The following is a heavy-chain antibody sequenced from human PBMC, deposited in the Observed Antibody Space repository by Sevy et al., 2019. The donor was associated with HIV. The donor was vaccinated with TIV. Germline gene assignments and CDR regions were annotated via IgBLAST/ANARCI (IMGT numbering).Heavy chain of an antibody. Sequence: GGSLRLSCAASGVTFSTYEMNWVRQAPGKGLEWVSYISSTGTTIYYADSVKGRFTISRDNAKNSLYLQMHSLRADDSAVYYCARGAWGGIDYWGQGTLVTVSS. D-gene: IGHD3-16*01. CDR2: ISSTGTTI. CDR1: GVTFSTYE. J-gene: IGHJ4*02. V-gene: IGHV3-48*03. CDR3: ARGAWGGIDY.